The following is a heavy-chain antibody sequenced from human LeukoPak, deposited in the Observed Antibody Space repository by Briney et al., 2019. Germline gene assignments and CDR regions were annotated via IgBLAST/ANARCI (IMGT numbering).Heavy chain of an antibody. Sequence: ASVKVSCKASGYTFTSYGISWVRQAPGQGLEWMGWISAYNGNTNYAQKLQGRVTMTTDTSTGTAYMELRSLRSDDTAVYYCARDRRGMGYCSSTSCYTPDYWGQGTLVTVSS. CDR2: ISAYNGNT. D-gene: IGHD2-2*02. J-gene: IGHJ4*02. CDR3: ARDRRGMGYCSSTSCYTPDY. CDR1: GYTFTSYG. V-gene: IGHV1-18*01.